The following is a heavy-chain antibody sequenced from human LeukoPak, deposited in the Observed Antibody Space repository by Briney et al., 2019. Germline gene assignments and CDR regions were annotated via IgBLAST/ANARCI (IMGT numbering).Heavy chain of an antibody. CDR3: ARDPSRSLDY. CDR1: GFTFSSYW. D-gene: IGHD6-13*01. CDR2: IWYDGSNK. V-gene: IGHV3-33*08. Sequence: QSGGSLRLSCAASGFTFSSYWMSWVRQAPGKGLEWVAVIWYDGSNKHHADSVKGRFTISRDNSKNTLYLQMNSLRTEDTAVYYCARDPSRSLDYWGQGTLVTVSS. J-gene: IGHJ4*02.